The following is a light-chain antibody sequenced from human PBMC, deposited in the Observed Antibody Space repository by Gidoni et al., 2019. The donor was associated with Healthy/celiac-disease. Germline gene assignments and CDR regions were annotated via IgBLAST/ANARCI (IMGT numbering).Light chain of an antibody. Sequence: DIQMTKSPSSLSASVGDRVTITCRSSQSISSYLNWYQPKPGQAPTLLIYAASSLQSGVPSRFSGSESGTDFTLTISSLQPEDFATYYCQQSYSTPLTFGGWTKVEIK. CDR1: QSISSY. CDR2: AAS. V-gene: IGKV1-39*01. CDR3: QQSYSTPLT. J-gene: IGKJ4*01.